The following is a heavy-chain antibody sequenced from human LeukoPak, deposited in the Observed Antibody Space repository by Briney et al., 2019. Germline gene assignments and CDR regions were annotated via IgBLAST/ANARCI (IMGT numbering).Heavy chain of an antibody. CDR1: GFTFSSYA. V-gene: IGHV3-23*01. J-gene: IGHJ4*02. CDR3: AKDSSIQLWLPTDY. CDR2: ISGSGGST. Sequence: PGGSLRLSCAASGFTFSSYAMSWVRQAPGKGLEWVSAISGSGGSTDYADSVKGRFTISRDNSKNTLYLQMNSLRAEDTAVYYCAKDSSIQLWLPTDYWGQGTLVTVSS. D-gene: IGHD5-18*01.